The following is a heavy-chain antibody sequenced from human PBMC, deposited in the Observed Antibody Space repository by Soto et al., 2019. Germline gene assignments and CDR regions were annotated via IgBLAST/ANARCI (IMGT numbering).Heavy chain of an antibody. CDR1: EFNCISFA. CDR3: AAAVYSNYVYYYYYGMDV. CDR2: ISGSGGST. V-gene: IGHV3-23*01. Sequence: GRSNRLSCTAAEFNCISFASSWVRKRPGKGLEWVSAISGSGGSTYYADSVKGRFTISRDNSKNTLYLQMNSLRAEDTAVYYCAAAVYSNYVYYYYYGMDVWGQGTTVTVSS. D-gene: IGHD4-4*01. J-gene: IGHJ6*02.